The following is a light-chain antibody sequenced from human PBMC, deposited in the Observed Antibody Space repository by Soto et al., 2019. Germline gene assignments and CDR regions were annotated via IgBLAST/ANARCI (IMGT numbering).Light chain of an antibody. Sequence: EIVMTQSPATLSVSPGERATLSCRASQSVSSNLAWYQQKPGQAPRLLIYGASTRATGIPARFSGSGSGTKFTLTISSLHSVDFAVYYCQQYNIWPRTFGGGTKVDIK. J-gene: IGKJ4*01. V-gene: IGKV3-15*01. CDR2: GAS. CDR3: QQYNIWPRT. CDR1: QSVSSN.